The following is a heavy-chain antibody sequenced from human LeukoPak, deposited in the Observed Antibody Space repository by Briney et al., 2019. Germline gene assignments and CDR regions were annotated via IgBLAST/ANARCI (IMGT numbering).Heavy chain of an antibody. CDR2: ISSSSSTI. CDR3: SRDKEASGLGY. V-gene: IGHV3-48*04. J-gene: IGHJ4*02. CDR1: GFTFSSYS. D-gene: IGHD3-16*01. Sequence: GGSLRLSCAASGFTFSSYSMNWLRQAPGNGLEWVSYISSSSSTIYYADSVKGRFTISRYNTKNSLYLQMNSVRAEDRAVYYGSRDKEASGLGYWGQGTLVTVSS.